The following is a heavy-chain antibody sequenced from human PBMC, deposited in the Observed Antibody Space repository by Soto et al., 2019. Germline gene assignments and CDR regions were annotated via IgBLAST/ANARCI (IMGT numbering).Heavy chain of an antibody. CDR2: IFWDDDK. CDR3: AYRMGKYSFWNGGYFDY. Sequence: SGPTLVNPTQTLTLTCTFSGFSLNTGGVGVGWIRQPPGKALEWLAVIFWDDDKRYSPSLKSRLTIIKDTSKNQVVLTMTNMDPVDTATYYCAYRMGKYSFWNGGYFDYWGQGALVTVSS. J-gene: IGHJ4*02. D-gene: IGHD3-3*01. CDR1: GFSLNTGGVG. V-gene: IGHV2-5*02.